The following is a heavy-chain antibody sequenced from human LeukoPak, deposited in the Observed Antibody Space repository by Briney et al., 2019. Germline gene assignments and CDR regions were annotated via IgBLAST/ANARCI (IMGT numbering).Heavy chain of an antibody. D-gene: IGHD1-14*01. CDR3: ARVTYPHHIDY. CDR1: GYTFTGYY. J-gene: IGHJ4*02. V-gene: IGHV1-8*02. CDR2: INPNSGNT. Sequence: ASVKVSCKASGYTFTGYYMHWVRQAPGQGLEWMGWINPNSGNTGYAQKFQGRVTMTRNTSISTAYMELSSLRSEDTAVYYCARVTYPHHIDYWGQGTLVTVSS.